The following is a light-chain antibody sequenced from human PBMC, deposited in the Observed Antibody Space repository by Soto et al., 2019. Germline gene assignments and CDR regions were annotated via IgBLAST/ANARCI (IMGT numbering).Light chain of an antibody. J-gene: IGKJ1*01. CDR2: GAS. CDR1: QSVSSSY. CDR3: QQYGSSPWT. V-gene: IGKV3-20*01. Sequence: EIGFSQSPGTLSLSPGERATLSCRASQSVSSSYLAWYQQKPGQAPRLLIYGASSRASGIPDRFSGSGSGTDFTLTISRLEPEDFAVYYCQQYGSSPWTFGQGTKVDIK.